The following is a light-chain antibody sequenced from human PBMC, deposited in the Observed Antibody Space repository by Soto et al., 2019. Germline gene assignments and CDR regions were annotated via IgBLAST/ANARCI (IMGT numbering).Light chain of an antibody. CDR1: SSNIGAGFD. CDR3: QSYDISLRGNV. J-gene: IGLJ1*01. Sequence: QHVLTQPPSVSGAPGQRVIMSCTGSSSNIGAGFDVHWYQQLPGSAPTLLIYGNTNRPTGVPDRFSGSKGGTSASLTITGLQADDEADYYCQSYDISLRGNVFRPGTKVTVL. V-gene: IGLV1-40*01. CDR2: GNT.